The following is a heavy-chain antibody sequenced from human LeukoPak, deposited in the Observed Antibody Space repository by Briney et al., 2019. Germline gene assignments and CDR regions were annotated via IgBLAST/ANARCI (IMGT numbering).Heavy chain of an antibody. D-gene: IGHD2-2*02. J-gene: IGHJ5*02. CDR3: SRDRCSSTSCYNGYWFDP. Sequence: GASVKVSCKASGYTFSTYYMHWVRQAPGQGLEWMGIINPSGGSTTYAQKFQARVTMTRDMSTSTFYMELSSLRSEDTAVYYCSRDRCSSTSCYNGYWFDPWGQGTLVTVSS. CDR2: INPSGGST. V-gene: IGHV1-46*01. CDR1: GYTFSTYY.